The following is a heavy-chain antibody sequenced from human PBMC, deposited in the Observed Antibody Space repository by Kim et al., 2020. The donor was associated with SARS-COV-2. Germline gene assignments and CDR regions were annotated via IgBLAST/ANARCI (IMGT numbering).Heavy chain of an antibody. D-gene: IGHD5-18*01. CDR1: GFTFSSYG. V-gene: IGHV3-30*18. Sequence: GGSLRLSCAASGFTFSSYGMHWVRQAPGKGLEWVAVISYDGSNTYYADSVKGRFTISRDNSKNTLYLQMNSLRAEDTAVYYCAKDDKYSYGTNFDYWGQGTLVTVSS. J-gene: IGHJ4*02. CDR3: AKDDKYSYGTNFDY. CDR2: ISYDGSNT.